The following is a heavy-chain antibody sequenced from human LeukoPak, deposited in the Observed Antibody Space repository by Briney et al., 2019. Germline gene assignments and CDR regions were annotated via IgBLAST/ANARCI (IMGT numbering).Heavy chain of an antibody. CDR1: GYTFTSYG. CDR3: ARDSVGATAFDY. CDR2: ISAYNGNT. J-gene: IGHJ4*02. V-gene: IGHV1-18*04. D-gene: IGHD1-26*01. Sequence: ASVKVSCKASGYTFTSYGISWVRQAPGQGLEWMGWISAYNGNTNYAQKLQGRVTMTTDTSTSTAYMELESLRSEDTAVYYCARDSVGATAFDYWGQGTLVTVSS.